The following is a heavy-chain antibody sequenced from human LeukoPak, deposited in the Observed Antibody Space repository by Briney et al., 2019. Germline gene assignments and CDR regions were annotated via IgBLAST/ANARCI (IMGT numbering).Heavy chain of an antibody. Sequence: PGGSLRLSCAASGFTFDDYAMHWVRQAPGKGLEWVSLISGDGGSTYYADSVKGRFTISRANSKNSLYLQMNSLRTEDTALYYCAKDIRFYDSSGSDAFDIWGQGTMVTVSS. CDR3: AKDIRFYDSSGSDAFDI. CDR1: GFTFDDYA. V-gene: IGHV3-43*02. D-gene: IGHD3-22*01. CDR2: ISGDGGST. J-gene: IGHJ3*02.